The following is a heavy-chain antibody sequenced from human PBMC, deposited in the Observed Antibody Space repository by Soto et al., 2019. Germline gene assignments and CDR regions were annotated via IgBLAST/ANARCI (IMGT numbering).Heavy chain of an antibody. J-gene: IGHJ4*02. CDR1: GFNFRDYY. Sequence: AGGSQRISSTASGFNFRDYYMSWIRPAPGKGLEWVSYISSSGSTIYYADSVKGRFTISRDNAKNSLYLQMNSLRAEDTAVYYCARDRVATISPLVLWGQGTLVTAPQ. D-gene: IGHD5-12*01. CDR2: ISSSGSTI. V-gene: IGHV3-11*01. CDR3: ARDRVATISPLVL.